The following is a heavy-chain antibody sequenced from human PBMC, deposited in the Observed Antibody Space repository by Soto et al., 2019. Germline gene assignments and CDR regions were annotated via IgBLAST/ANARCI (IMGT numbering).Heavy chain of an antibody. CDR3: ASGYSSSASNWFDP. CDR1: GFTFSSYS. V-gene: IGHV3-48*01. Sequence: GGSLRLSCAASGFTFSSYSMNWVRQAPGKGLEWVSYISSSSSTIYYADSVKGRFTISRDNAKNSLYLQMNSLRAEDTAVYYCASGYSSSASNWFDPWGQGTLVTVSS. J-gene: IGHJ5*02. CDR2: ISSSSSTI. D-gene: IGHD6-6*01.